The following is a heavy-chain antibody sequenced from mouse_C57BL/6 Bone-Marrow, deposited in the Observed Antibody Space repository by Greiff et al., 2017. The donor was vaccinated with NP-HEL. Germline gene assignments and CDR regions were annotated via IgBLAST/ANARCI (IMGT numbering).Heavy chain of an antibody. V-gene: IGHV2-4*01. CDR1: GFSLTSYG. Sequence: LQESGPGLVQPSQSLSITCTVPGFSLTSYGVHWVRQPPGKGLEWLGVLWSGGSTDYNAAFISRLSISKDNSKSQVFFKMNSLQADDTAIYYCAQKGGYYEFAYWGQGTLVTVSA. CDR3: AQKGGYYEFAY. J-gene: IGHJ3*01. CDR2: LWSGGST. D-gene: IGHD2-3*01.